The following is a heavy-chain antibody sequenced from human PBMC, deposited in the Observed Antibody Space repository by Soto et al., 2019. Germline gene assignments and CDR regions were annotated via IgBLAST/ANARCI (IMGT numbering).Heavy chain of an antibody. D-gene: IGHD6-19*01. CDR3: ATASSGWDDTFDI. V-gene: IGHV1-24*01. J-gene: IGHJ3*02. CDR1: GYTLTELS. Sequence: ASVKVSCKVSGYTLTELSMHWVRQAPGKGLEWMGGFDPEDGETIYAQKFQGRVTMTEDTSADTAYMELSSLRSEDTAVYYCATASSGWDDTFDIWGQGTMVTVSS. CDR2: FDPEDGET.